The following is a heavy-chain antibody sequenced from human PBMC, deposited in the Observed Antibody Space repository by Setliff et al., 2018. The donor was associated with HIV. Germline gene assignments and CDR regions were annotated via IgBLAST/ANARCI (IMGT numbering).Heavy chain of an antibody. CDR1: GYPFTSYG. V-gene: IGHV1-18*01. D-gene: IGHD3-3*01. Sequence: ASVKVSCKASGYPFTSYGICWVRQAPGHGLEWMGYISPYNGDAYYAEKFQGRVTMTTDTSTTAVSMELTNLRSDDTAVYFCARMQAYYNFWRSTYYFDYWGQGILVTVSS. CDR3: ARMQAYYNFWRSTYYFDY. CDR2: ISPYNGDA. J-gene: IGHJ4*02.